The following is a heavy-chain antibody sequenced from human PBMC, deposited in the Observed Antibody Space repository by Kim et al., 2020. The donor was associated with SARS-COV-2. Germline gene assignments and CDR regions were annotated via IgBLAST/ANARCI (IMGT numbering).Heavy chain of an antibody. D-gene: IGHD3-10*01. V-gene: IGHV3-48*02. CDR2: ISSSSSTI. Sequence: GGSLRLSCAASGFTFSSYSMNWVRQAPGKGLEWVSYISSSSSTIYYADSVKGRFTISRDNAKNSLYLQMNSLRDEDTAVYYCARGPGPTMVRGMSFYGMDVWGQGTTVTVSS. J-gene: IGHJ6*02. CDR1: GFTFSSYS. CDR3: ARGPGPTMVRGMSFYGMDV.